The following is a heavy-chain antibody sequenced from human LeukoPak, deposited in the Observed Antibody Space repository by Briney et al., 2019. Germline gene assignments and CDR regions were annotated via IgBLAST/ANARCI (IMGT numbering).Heavy chain of an antibody. CDR3: AKDEYSTSPVFYFDS. CDR1: GFAFSGYA. Sequence: PGGSLRLSCTASGFAFSGYAVNWVRQAPGKGLEWVSAITGSGGTAYYSDSVKGRFTVSRDNSDNTLYLQMKNLKAEDTAVYYCAKDEYSTSPVFYFDSWGQGTLVSVSS. V-gene: IGHV3-23*01. J-gene: IGHJ4*02. CDR2: ITGSGGTA. D-gene: IGHD6-13*01.